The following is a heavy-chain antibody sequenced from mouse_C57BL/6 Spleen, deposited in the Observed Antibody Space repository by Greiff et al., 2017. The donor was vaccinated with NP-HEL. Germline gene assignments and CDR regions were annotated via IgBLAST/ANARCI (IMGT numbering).Heavy chain of an antibody. Sequence: EVKLMESEGGLVQPGSSMKLSCTASGFTFSDYYMAWVRQVPEKGLEWVANINYDGSSTYYLDSLKSRFIISRDNAKNILYLQMSSLKSEDTATYYCARTGGSNFYFDYWGQGTTLTVSS. J-gene: IGHJ2*01. CDR1: GFTFSDYY. CDR3: ARTGGSNFYFDY. D-gene: IGHD2-5*01. V-gene: IGHV5-16*01. CDR2: INYDGSST.